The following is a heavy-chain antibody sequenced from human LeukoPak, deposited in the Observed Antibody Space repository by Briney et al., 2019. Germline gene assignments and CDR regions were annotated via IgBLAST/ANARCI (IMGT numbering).Heavy chain of an antibody. J-gene: IGHJ4*02. V-gene: IGHV1-46*01. CDR3: AREIGPIQLHLWGSAFDY. Sequence: GASVKVSCKASGYTFTSYYMHWVRQAPGQGLEWMGIINPSGGSTSYAQKFQGRVTVTRDTSTSTVYMELSSLRSEDTAVYYCAREIGPIQLHLWGSAFDYWGQGTLVTVSS. CDR2: INPSGGST. CDR1: GYTFTSYY. D-gene: IGHD5-18*01.